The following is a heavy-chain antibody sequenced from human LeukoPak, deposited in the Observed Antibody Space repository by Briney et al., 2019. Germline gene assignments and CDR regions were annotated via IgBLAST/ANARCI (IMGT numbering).Heavy chain of an antibody. CDR3: ASSYYYDSSGYYFDY. Sequence: SETLSLTCTVSGGSISSSSYYWGWIRQPPGKGLEWIGSIYYSGSTYFNPSLKSRVTISVDTSKNQFSLKLSSVTAADTAVYYCASSYYYDSSGYYFDYWGQGTLATVSS. V-gene: IGHV4-39*07. D-gene: IGHD3-22*01. CDR1: GGSISSSSYY. J-gene: IGHJ4*02. CDR2: IYYSGST.